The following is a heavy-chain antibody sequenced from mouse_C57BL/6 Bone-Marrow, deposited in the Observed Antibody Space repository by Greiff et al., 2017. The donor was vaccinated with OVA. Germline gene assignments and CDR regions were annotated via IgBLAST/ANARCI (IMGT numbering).Heavy chain of an antibody. CDR1: GFTFSSYA. D-gene: IGHD1-1*01. CDR3: ARTLDYYGSSGDY. Sequence: EVKLMESGGGLVKPGGSLKLSCAASGFTFSSYAMSWVRQTPEKRLEWVATISDGGSYTYYPDNVKGRFTISRDNAKNNLYLQMSHLKSEDTAMYYCARTLDYYGSSGDYWGQGTTLTVSS. V-gene: IGHV5-4*03. CDR2: ISDGGSYT. J-gene: IGHJ2*01.